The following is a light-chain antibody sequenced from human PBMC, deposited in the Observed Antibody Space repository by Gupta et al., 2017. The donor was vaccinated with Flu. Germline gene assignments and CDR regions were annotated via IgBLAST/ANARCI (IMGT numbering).Light chain of an antibody. J-gene: IGKJ5*01. CDR2: DTS. CDR3: QQYGTSQST. V-gene: IGKV3-20*01. CDR1: KTVTSRK. Sequence: EIVLTQSLGTLSLYRGERASLACRASKTVTSRKLAWYQQKPGQAPRLLMYDTSSPATGIPDRFSGSGSRTDFTLTISTLETEDSAVYYCQQYGTSQSTFGQGTRLEIK.